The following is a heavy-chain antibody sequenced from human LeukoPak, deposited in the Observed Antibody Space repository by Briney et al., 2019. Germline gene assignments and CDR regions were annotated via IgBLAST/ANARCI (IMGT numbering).Heavy chain of an antibody. Sequence: GGSLRLSCAASGFTFSGSAMHWVRQASGKGLEWVGRIRSKANSYATAYAASVKGRFTISRDDSKNTAYLQMNSLKTEDTAVYYCTRPGSGIDYWGQGTLVTVSS. D-gene: IGHD2-15*01. CDR3: TRPGSGIDY. V-gene: IGHV3-73*01. CDR2: IRSKANSYAT. J-gene: IGHJ4*02. CDR1: GFTFSGSA.